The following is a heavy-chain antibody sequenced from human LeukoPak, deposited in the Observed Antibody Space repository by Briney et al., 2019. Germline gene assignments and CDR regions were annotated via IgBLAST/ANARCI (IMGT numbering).Heavy chain of an antibody. CDR3: AREVDSSSWYGDYYHYYMDV. D-gene: IGHD6-13*01. J-gene: IGHJ6*03. CDR1: GGSFSGYY. Sequence: PSETLSLTCALYGGSFSGYYWTWIRQPPGKGLEWIGEINHSGSTSYNPSLKSRVTISVDTSKNQFSLKLRSVTAADTAVYYCAREVDSSSWYGDYYHYYMDVWGKGTTVTVSS. V-gene: IGHV4-34*01. CDR2: INHSGST.